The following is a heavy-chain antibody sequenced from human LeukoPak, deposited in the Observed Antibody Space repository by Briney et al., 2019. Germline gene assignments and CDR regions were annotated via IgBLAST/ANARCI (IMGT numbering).Heavy chain of an antibody. V-gene: IGHV4-39*01. CDR2: IYYSGST. J-gene: IGHJ5*02. Sequence: SETLSLTCTVSGGSISSSSYYWGWIRQPPGKGLEWIGSIYYSGSTYYNPSLKSRVTISVDTSKNQFSLKLSSVTAADTAVYYCARSPPIAAAGDNWFDPWGQGTLVTVSS. CDR1: GGSISSSSYY. D-gene: IGHD6-13*01. CDR3: ARSPPIAAAGDNWFDP.